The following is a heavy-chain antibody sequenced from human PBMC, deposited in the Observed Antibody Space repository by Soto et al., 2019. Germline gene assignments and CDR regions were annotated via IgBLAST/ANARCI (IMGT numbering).Heavy chain of an antibody. D-gene: IGHD3-22*01. Sequence: QITLKESGPTLVKPTQTLTLTCTFSGFSLSTSGVGVGWIRQPPGKALEWLALIYWDDDKRYSPSLKSRLTITKDTSKNQVVLTMTNMDPVDTATYYCAHRPPTYYYNSSGYYYPWFHPWGQGTLVTVSS. J-gene: IGHJ5*02. CDR2: IYWDDDK. V-gene: IGHV2-5*02. CDR1: GFSLSTSGVG. CDR3: AHRPPTYYYNSSGYYYPWFHP.